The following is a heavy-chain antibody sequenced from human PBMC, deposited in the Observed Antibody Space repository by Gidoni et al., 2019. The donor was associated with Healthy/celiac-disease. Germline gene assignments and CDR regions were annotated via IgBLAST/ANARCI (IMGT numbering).Heavy chain of an antibody. CDR3: AIYYSYYGMDV. CDR1: GGPISSGSYY. J-gene: IGHJ6*02. CDR2: IYTSGST. V-gene: IGHV4-61*02. D-gene: IGHD3-10*01. Sequence: QVQLQESGPGLVKPSQTLSLTCTVPGGPISSGSYYWSWIRQPAGKGLEWIGRIYTSGSTNYNPSLKSRVTISVDTSKNQFSLKLSSVTAADTAVYYCAIYYSYYGMDVWGQGTTVTVSS.